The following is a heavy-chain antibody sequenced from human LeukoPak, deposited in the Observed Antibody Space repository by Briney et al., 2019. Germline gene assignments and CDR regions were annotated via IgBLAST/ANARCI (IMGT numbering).Heavy chain of an antibody. D-gene: IGHD3-22*01. Sequence: ASVTVSCTASGYTFTSYDINWVRQATGQAPEWMGWMNPNSCNTGYAQKYQGRVTMTRNTYMSTAYMELGSVASEDVAVYYCARGIRDSSGQEYFQHWGQGSRVTVSS. CDR2: MNPNSCNT. V-gene: IGHV1-8*01. CDR1: GYTFTSYD. J-gene: IGHJ1*01. CDR3: ARGIRDSSGQEYFQH.